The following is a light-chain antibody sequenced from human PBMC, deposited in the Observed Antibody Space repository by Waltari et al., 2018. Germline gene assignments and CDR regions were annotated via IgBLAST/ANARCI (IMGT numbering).Light chain of an antibody. J-gene: IGLJ2*01. Sequence: HSALTQPASVSRPLGPSITISCTGTRSDVGTYNLVSWYQQHPGKAPNLTIYEISKRPLRVPSRFSGSKSGNAASLTISGLQAEDEADYYCSSYAGGSIVIFGGGTKVTVL. V-gene: IGLV2-23*02. CDR1: RSDVGTYNL. CDR2: EIS. CDR3: SSYAGGSIVI.